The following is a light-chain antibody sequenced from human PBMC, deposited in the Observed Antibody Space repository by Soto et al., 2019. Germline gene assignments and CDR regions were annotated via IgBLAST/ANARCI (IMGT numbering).Light chain of an antibody. V-gene: IGLV2-14*03. CDR1: SSDIGGYNH. CDR2: DVD. J-gene: IGLJ3*02. Sequence: QSALTQPTSVSGSPGQSITISCTGVSSDIGGYNHVSWYQQHPGNVPRLIIYDVDNRPLGISNRFSGSQSGNTASLSISGLQAEDEADYYCCAYTARTTLSWVFGGGTNLTVL. CDR3: CAYTARTTLSWV.